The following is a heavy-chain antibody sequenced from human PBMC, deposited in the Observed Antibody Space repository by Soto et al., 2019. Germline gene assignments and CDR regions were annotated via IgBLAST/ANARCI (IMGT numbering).Heavy chain of an antibody. Sequence: QVQLVQSGAEVKKPGSSVKVSCKASGGTFSSYAISWVRQAPGQGLEWMGGIIPIFGTANYAQKFQGRVTITADESTSTADIELSSLRSEDTAVYYCARNEEITQHYYYYCMDVWGQGTTVTVSS. CDR1: GGTFSSYA. J-gene: IGHJ6*02. V-gene: IGHV1-69*01. D-gene: IGHD1-1*01. CDR3: ARNEEITQHYYYYCMDV. CDR2: IIPIFGTA.